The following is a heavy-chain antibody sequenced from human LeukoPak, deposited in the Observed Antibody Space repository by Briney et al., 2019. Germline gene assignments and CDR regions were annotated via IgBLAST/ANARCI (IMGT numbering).Heavy chain of an antibody. CDR3: ARHRIAVAGTTHNWFDR. D-gene: IGHD6-13*01. Sequence: SETLSLTCSVSGGSVSSSGYYWGWLRQPPGKGLEWIGSMYYSGKTYCNPSLKSRVTISVDTSKNQVSLKLSSVTAADTAVYYCARHRIAVAGTTHNWFDRWGQGTLVTVSS. J-gene: IGHJ5*02. V-gene: IGHV4-39*01. CDR2: MYYSGKT. CDR1: GGSVSSSGYY.